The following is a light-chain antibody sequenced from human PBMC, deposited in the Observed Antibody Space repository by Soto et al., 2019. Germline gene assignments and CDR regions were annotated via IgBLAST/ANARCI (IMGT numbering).Light chain of an antibody. CDR3: QHYNSYSEA. V-gene: IGKV1-5*03. CDR1: QTISSW. CDR2: KAS. Sequence: DIQMTQPPSTLSGSVGDRVTITCRASQTISSWLAWYQQKPGKAPKLLIYKASTLKSGVPSRFSGSGSGTEFTLTISSLQPDDFATYYCQHYNSYSEAFGQVTKVDI. J-gene: IGKJ1*01.